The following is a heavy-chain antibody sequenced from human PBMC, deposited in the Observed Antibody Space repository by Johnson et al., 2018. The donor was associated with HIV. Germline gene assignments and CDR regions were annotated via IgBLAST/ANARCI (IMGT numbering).Heavy chain of an antibody. CDR1: GFTFSSNA. Sequence: QVQLVESGGGVVQPGRSLRLSCAASGFTFSSNAMHWVRQAPGKGLERVVVISYAGSNKSYADSVKGRFTISRDNSKNTLYLQMNSLRADDTAVYYCANLLTTVTSRWRSAFDIWGQGTMVTVSS. D-gene: IGHD4-17*01. V-gene: IGHV3-30-3*01. CDR3: ANLLTTVTSRWRSAFDI. CDR2: ISYAGSNK. J-gene: IGHJ3*02.